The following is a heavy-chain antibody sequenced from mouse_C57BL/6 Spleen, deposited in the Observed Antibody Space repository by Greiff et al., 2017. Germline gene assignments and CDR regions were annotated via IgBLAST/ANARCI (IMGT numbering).Heavy chain of an antibody. CDR1: GYTFTGSW. V-gene: IGHV1-9*01. D-gene: IGHD2-4*01. CDR2: ILPGSGST. J-gene: IGHJ3*01. Sequence: VQLQQSGAELMQPGASVKLSCKATGYTFTGSWIEWVKQRPGHGLEWIGEILPGSGSTNYNEKFKGKATFTADTSSNTAYMQLSSLTTADSAIYYCARGYDYEGFAYWGQGTLVTVSA. CDR3: ARGYDYEGFAY.